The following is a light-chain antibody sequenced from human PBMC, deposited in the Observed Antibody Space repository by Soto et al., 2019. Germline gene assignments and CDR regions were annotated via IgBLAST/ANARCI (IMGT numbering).Light chain of an antibody. CDR3: QQYDDLPFT. CDR1: QGISKS. Sequence: DIQMTQSPSSLSASVGDRVTITCQADQGISKSLSWYQQKPGMAPKLLIYDASNLETGVPSRFSRSGSGIDFTLPIRSLQPEDFGRYYCQQYDDLPFTFGGGTKVEIK. V-gene: IGKV1-33*01. J-gene: IGKJ4*01. CDR2: DAS.